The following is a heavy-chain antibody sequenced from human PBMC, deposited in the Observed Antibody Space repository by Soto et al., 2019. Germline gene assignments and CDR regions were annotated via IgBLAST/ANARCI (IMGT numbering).Heavy chain of an antibody. D-gene: IGHD6-6*01. CDR1: GGSISSVGFS. Sequence: QLQLQESGSGLVNPSQTLSLTCAVSGGSISSVGFSWSWIRQPPGKGLESIGYTYLSGSTDYKQSRKSRVPISVDRSKNQFSLQLSSVTAADTAVYYCAGGIAARPLGYWGQGTLVTVSS. CDR2: TYLSGST. J-gene: IGHJ4*02. V-gene: IGHV4-30-2*01. CDR3: AGGIAARPLGY.